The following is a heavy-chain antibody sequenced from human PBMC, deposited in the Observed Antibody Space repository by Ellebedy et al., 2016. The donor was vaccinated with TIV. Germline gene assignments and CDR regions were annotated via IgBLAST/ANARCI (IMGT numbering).Heavy chain of an antibody. CDR1: GFSFSNAW. CDR3: ARDLHYGAAEY. Sequence: GESLKISCAASGFSFSNAWMSWVRQAPGKGLEWIGYIRSQAHGGTTDYAAPVKGRFTISRDDSKNTLYLQMNSLRAEDTAVYYCARDLHYGAAEYWGQGTLVTVSS. J-gene: IGHJ4*02. CDR2: IRSQAHGGTT. D-gene: IGHD4/OR15-4a*01. V-gene: IGHV3-15*05.